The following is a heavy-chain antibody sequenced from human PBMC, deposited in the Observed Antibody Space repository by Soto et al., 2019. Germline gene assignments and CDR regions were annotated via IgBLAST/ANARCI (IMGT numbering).Heavy chain of an antibody. J-gene: IGHJ4*02. CDR1: GGSISSGGYY. V-gene: IGHV4-31*03. CDR2: IYYSGST. D-gene: IGHD2-15*01. Sequence: SETLSLTCTVSGGSISSGGYYWSWIRQHPGKGLEWIGYIYYSGSTYYNPSLKSRVTISVDTSKNQFSLKLSSVTAADTAVYYCASHAGRYCSGGSCYYFDYWGQGTLVTVSS. CDR3: ASHAGRYCSGGSCYYFDY.